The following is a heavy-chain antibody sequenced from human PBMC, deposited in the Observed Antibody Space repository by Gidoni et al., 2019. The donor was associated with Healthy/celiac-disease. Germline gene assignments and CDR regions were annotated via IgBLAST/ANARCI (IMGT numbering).Heavy chain of an antibody. J-gene: IGHJ4*02. D-gene: IGHD6-6*01. CDR1: GYTFTGYY. V-gene: IGHV1-2*02. CDR3: AREEYSSAKPIDY. CDR2: INPNSGGT. Sequence: QVQLVQSGAAVKKPGASVTVSCKASGYTFTGYYMHWVRQAPGQGLEWMGWINPNSGGTNYAQKFQGRVTMTRDTSISTAYMELSRLRSDDTAVYYCAREEYSSAKPIDYWGQGTLVTVSS.